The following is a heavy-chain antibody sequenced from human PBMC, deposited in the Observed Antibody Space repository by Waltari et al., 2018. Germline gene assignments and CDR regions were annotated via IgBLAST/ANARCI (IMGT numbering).Heavy chain of an antibody. Sequence: EVQLVQSGAEVKKPGATVKISCQASGYTFIDYYIHWVQQAPGKGFEWLGRLDPEDGETVYAEKFQGRVTMTADTSTDTVYMELSSLRSEDTAIYFCARDRGSTTSDYYMDVWGKGTTVTVSS. J-gene: IGHJ6*03. CDR1: GYTFIDYY. CDR3: ARDRGSTTSDYYMDV. CDR2: LDPEDGET. V-gene: IGHV1-69-2*01. D-gene: IGHD2-2*01.